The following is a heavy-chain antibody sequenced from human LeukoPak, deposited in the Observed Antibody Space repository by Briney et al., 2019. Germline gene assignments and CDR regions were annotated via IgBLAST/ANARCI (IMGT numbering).Heavy chain of an antibody. CDR1: GGSISSSSYY. D-gene: IGHD4-17*01. CDR3: ARSGHYGDYEVDY. CDR2: IYYSGST. J-gene: IGHJ4*02. V-gene: IGHV4-39*01. Sequence: SETLSLTCTVSGGSISSSSYYWGWIRQPPGKGLDWIGSIYYSGSTYYNPSLKSRVTISVDTSKNQFSLKLSSVTAADTAVYHCARSGHYGDYEVDYWGQGTLVTVSS.